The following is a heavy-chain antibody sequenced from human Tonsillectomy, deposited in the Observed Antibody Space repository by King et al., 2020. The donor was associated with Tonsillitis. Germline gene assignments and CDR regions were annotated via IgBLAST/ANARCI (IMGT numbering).Heavy chain of an antibody. Sequence: VQLVESGAEVKKPGASVKVSCKASGYTFTGYYMHWVRHAPGQGLEWMGWINPNSGDTNYAQKFQGRVTMTRDTSLSTAYMELSRLRFDDTAVYYCARDVGGYSYGLFNYWGQGTLVTVSS. CDR2: INPNSGDT. D-gene: IGHD5-18*01. J-gene: IGHJ4*02. V-gene: IGHV1-2*02. CDR1: GYTFTGYY. CDR3: ARDVGGYSYGLFNY.